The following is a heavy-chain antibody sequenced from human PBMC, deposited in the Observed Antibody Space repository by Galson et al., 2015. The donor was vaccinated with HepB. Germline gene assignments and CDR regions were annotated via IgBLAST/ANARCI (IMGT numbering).Heavy chain of an antibody. D-gene: IGHD1-26*01. CDR1: GYTFTSYY. Sequence: SVKVSCKASGYTFTSYYMHWVRQAPGQGLEWMGIINPSGGSTSYAQKFQGRVTMTRDTSTSTVYMELSSLRSEDTAVYYCARGAWERSLVPPGYYYYMDVWGKGTTVTVSS. CDR2: INPSGGST. V-gene: IGHV1-46*01. J-gene: IGHJ6*03. CDR3: ARGAWERSLVPPGYYYYMDV.